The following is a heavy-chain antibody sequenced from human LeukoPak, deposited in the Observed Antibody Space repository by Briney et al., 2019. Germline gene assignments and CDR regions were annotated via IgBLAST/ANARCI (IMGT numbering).Heavy chain of an antibody. Sequence: SETLSLTCSVSGGSISSNDYYWGWIRQPPGKGLEWIGTMFYNGATRSNPSLSGRVTMSIDTSKNQFSLKLRSVTAADTAVYYCAREARFALPVVGSGDYWGQGTLVTV. J-gene: IGHJ4*02. CDR1: GGSISSNDYY. CDR2: MFYNGAT. V-gene: IGHV4-39*07. D-gene: IGHD6-19*01. CDR3: AREARFALPVVGSGDY.